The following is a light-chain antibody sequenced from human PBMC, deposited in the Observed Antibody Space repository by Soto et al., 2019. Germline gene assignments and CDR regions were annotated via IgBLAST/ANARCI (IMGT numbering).Light chain of an antibody. CDR2: DTS. J-gene: IGKJ3*01. CDR1: QSVSSY. V-gene: IGKV3-11*01. Sequence: EIVLTQSPATLSLSPGERATLSCRASQSVSSYLAWYQQKPGQAPRLLIYDTSNRATGIPARFSGSGSGTAFTLTISSLEPEDSAVYYCQQRSKWLLTFGPGTKVDIK. CDR3: QQRSKWLLT.